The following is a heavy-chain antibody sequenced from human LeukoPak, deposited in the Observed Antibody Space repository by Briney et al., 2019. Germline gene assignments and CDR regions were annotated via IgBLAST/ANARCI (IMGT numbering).Heavy chain of an antibody. CDR2: IYSSGGT. Sequence: SETLSLTCSVSGDSMSSYYWSWIRQPAGKGMEWIGRIYSSGGTRFNPSLKSRVTISVDTSKNQFSLKLSSVTAADTAVYYCARRTNDYSSSLLTYYYYYMDVWGKGTTVTVSS. CDR3: ARRTNDYSSSLLTYYYYYMDV. CDR1: GDSMSSYY. D-gene: IGHD6-13*01. J-gene: IGHJ6*03. V-gene: IGHV4-4*07.